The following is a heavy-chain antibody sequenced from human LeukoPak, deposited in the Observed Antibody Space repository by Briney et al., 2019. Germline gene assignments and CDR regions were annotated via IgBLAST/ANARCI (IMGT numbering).Heavy chain of an antibody. V-gene: IGHV4-59*01. J-gene: IGHJ4*01. CDR2: IYYSGST. Sequence: SETLSLTCTVSGGSLTNYYWSWIRQPPGKGLEWIGYIYYSGSTNYNPSLKSRVTISRDTSKNQFSLKLRSVTAADTAVYYCTSGGMVSGDYWGHGTLVTVSS. D-gene: IGHD2-8*01. CDR3: TSGGMVSGDY. CDR1: GGSLTNYY.